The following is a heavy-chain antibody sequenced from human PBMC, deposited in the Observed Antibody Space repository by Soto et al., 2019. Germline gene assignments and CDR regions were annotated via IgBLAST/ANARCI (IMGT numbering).Heavy chain of an antibody. CDR3: ARFYNYGAGPRDYYYYAMDV. Sequence: QVQLQESGPGLVRPSGTLSLTCAVSGDSIFSTNWWSWVRRPPGKGPERIGEIFHTGRTNYSPSLKSRVTISVDTTKNQFSLKLSSVTAADTAVYHCARFYNYGAGPRDYYYYAMDVWGQGTTVTVSS. D-gene: IGHD3-10*01. CDR1: GDSIFSTNW. CDR2: IFHTGRT. V-gene: IGHV4-4*02. J-gene: IGHJ6*02.